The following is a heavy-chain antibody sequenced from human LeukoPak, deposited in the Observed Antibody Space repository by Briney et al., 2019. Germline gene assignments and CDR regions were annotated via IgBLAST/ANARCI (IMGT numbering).Heavy chain of an antibody. V-gene: IGHV3-23*01. D-gene: IGHD3-10*01. Sequence: GGSLRLSCAASGFTFSDYAMNWVRQAPGKGLEWVSVISGSGSSTYYADSVKGWFTISRDNSKNTLYLQMNSLRAEDTAVYYCAKDPWHGSGSYYIYWGQGTLVTVSS. CDR1: GFTFSDYA. J-gene: IGHJ4*02. CDR3: AKDPWHGSGSYYIY. CDR2: ISGSGSST.